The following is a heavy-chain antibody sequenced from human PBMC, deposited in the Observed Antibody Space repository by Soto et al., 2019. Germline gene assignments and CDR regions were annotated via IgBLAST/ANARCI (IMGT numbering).Heavy chain of an antibody. D-gene: IGHD3-22*01. CDR2: ISSSSSYI. J-gene: IGHJ5*02. V-gene: IGHV3-21*01. Sequence: GGSLRLSCAASGCTFSSYSMNWVRQAPGKGLEWVSSISSSSSYIYYADSVKGRFTISRDNAKNSLYLQMNSLRAEDTAVYYCARDPTSYYYDSSGYFPGWFDPWGQGTLVTVSS. CDR3: ARDPTSYYYDSSGYFPGWFDP. CDR1: GCTFSSYS.